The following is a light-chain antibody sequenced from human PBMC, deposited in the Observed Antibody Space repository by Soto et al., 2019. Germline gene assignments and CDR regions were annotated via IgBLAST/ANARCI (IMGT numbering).Light chain of an antibody. Sequence: EFVLTQSPGTLSLSPGERATLSCRASQSVSSSYLAWYQQKPGQAPRLLIYGASSRATGIPDRFSGSGSGTDFTLTISRLEPEDFAVYYCQQYGSSPFTFGHGTKVDIK. V-gene: IGKV3-20*01. J-gene: IGKJ3*01. CDR3: QQYGSSPFT. CDR2: GAS. CDR1: QSVSSSY.